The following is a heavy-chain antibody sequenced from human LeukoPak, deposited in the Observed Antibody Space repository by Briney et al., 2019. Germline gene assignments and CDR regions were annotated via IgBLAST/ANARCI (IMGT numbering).Heavy chain of an antibody. Sequence: ASVKVSCTASGYALSTHGITWVRQAPGQGLEWMGWISAYNGNTNLTQKFQGRVTMTTDSSTNTAYMELRSLRSDDTAVFYCARDSLARATKSGFDYWGQGTLVTVSS. CDR2: ISAYNGNT. D-gene: IGHD1-26*01. CDR1: GYALSTHG. V-gene: IGHV1-18*01. J-gene: IGHJ4*02. CDR3: ARDSLARATKSGFDY.